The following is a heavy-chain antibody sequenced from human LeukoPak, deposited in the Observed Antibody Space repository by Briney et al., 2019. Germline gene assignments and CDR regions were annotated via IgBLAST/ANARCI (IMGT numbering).Heavy chain of an antibody. CDR3: ARDETGYYYDSSGYVLIDY. V-gene: IGHV1-18*01. J-gene: IGHJ4*02. CDR1: GYTFTSYG. CDR2: ISAYNGNT. Sequence: ASVKVSCKASGYTFTSYGISWVRQAPGQGLEWMGWISAYNGNTNYAQKLQGRVTMTTDTSTSTAYMELSRLRSDDTAVYYCARDETGYYYDSSGYVLIDYWGQGTLVTVSS. D-gene: IGHD3-22*01.